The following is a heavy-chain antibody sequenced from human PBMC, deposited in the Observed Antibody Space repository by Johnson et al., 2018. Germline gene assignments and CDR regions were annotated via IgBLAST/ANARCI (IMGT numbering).Heavy chain of an antibody. V-gene: IGHV3-66*02. D-gene: IGHD1-26*01. CDR1: GFTVSSNY. CDR3: ASPRNSGSWNFDY. Sequence: VQLVESGGGLVQPGGSLRLSCAASGFTVSSNYMSWVRQAPGKGLEWVSVIYSGGSTYYADSVKGRFTISRDNSKNTVYLQMNSLRAEDTAVYYCASPRNSGSWNFDYWGQGTLVTVSS. J-gene: IGHJ4*02. CDR2: IYSGGST.